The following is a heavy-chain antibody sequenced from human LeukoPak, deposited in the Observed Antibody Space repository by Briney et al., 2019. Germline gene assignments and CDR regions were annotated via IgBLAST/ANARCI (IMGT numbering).Heavy chain of an antibody. D-gene: IGHD6-13*01. CDR3: ARTAAPGYSSSWNKYYFDY. V-gene: IGHV4-59*12. Sequence: SETLSLTCTVSGGSISSYYWSWIRQPPGKGLEWIGYIYYSGSTNYNPSLKSRVTISVDTSKNQFSLKLSSVTAADTAVYYCARTAAPGYSSSWNKYYFDYWGQGTLVTVSS. J-gene: IGHJ4*02. CDR1: GGSISSYY. CDR2: IYYSGST.